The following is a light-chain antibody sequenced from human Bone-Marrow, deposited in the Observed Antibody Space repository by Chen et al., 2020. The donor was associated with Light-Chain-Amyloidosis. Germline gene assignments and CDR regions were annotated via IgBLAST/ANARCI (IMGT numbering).Light chain of an antibody. CDR2: RDT. V-gene: IGLV3-25*03. CDR1: DLPTKY. CDR3: QSADSSGTYEVI. Sequence: SYELTQPPSVSVSPGQTARITCSGDDLPTKYAYGYQQKPGQAPVLVIHRDTERPTGISERFSGSRSGTTAKLTISGVQAEDEADYHCQSADSSGTYEVIFGGGTKLTVL. J-gene: IGLJ2*01.